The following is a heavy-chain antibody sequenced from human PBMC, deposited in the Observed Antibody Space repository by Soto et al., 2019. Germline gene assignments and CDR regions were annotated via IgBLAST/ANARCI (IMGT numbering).Heavy chain of an antibody. J-gene: IGHJ4*02. CDR1: GGSISSAAYC. V-gene: IGHV4-30-4*01. CDR2: IYDGGTT. Sequence: QVQLQESGPRLVSPSQTLSLTCTVSGGSISSAAYCWSWIRQSPDKGLEWIGHIYDGGTTYSSPSLKGRVTLSADTSATQCSLKLNPVSAADTAVYYCASGPSGDKVDHWGQGSQVTVSS. D-gene: IGHD7-27*01. CDR3: ASGPSGDKVDH.